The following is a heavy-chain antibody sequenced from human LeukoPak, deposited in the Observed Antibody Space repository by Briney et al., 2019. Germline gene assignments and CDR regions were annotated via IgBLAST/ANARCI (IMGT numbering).Heavy chain of an antibody. D-gene: IGHD5-18*01. Sequence: PGGSLRLSCAASGFTFSDFYMSWIRQAPGKGLEWVSYISSSGSAMYYADSMKGRFTVSRDYAKNSLYLQMNSLRAEDTAMYYCARLGKDTSVAPSDYWGQGTLVTVSS. CDR3: ARLGKDTSVAPSDY. CDR2: ISSSGSAM. J-gene: IGHJ4*02. CDR1: GFTFSDFY. V-gene: IGHV3-11*01.